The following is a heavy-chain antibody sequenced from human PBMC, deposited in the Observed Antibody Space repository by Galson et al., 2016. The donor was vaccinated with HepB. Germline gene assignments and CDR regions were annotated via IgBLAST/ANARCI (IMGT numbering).Heavy chain of an antibody. V-gene: IGHV3-49*03. J-gene: IGHJ4*02. CDR2: IRRKADGGTT. CDR3: TRAEQTNSWYGSQFDH. D-gene: IGHD6-13*01. CDR1: GFTFGDYA. Sequence: SLRLSCAASGFTFGDYAMNWFRQAPGKGLEWVGFIRRKADGGTTECAASVKGRFTISRDDSKSIAYLQMNSLKSEDTAVYYCTRAEQTNSWYGSQFDHWGQGTMVTVSS.